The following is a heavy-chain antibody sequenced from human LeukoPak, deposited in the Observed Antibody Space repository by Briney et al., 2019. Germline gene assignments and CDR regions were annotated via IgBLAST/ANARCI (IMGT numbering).Heavy chain of an antibody. Sequence: GGSLRLSCAASGFTFSSYWMHWVRQAPGKGLMWVSRINNDGSRTTYADSVKGRFTISRDNAKNTLYLQMNSLRAEDTAVYYCAMTTVGFDYWAREPWSPSPQ. D-gene: IGHD4-23*01. J-gene: IGHJ4*02. V-gene: IGHV3-74*03. CDR3: AMTTVGFDY. CDR1: GFTFSSYW. CDR2: INNDGSRT.